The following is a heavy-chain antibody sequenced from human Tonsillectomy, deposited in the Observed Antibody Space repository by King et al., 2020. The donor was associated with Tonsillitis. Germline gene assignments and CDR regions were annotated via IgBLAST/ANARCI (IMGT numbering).Heavy chain of an antibody. D-gene: IGHD7-27*01. Sequence: VQLVQSGAEVKKPGSSVKVSCKASGGTFSSYAISWVRQAPGQGLEWMGRIIPILGIGNYPQKFQGRVTITADKSTSTAYMELSSLRSEDSAVYYCARLSRWGSRTESFDSWGQGTLVTVAS. V-gene: IGHV1-69*04. CDR3: ARLSRWGSRTESFDS. CDR2: IIPILGIG. J-gene: IGHJ4*02. CDR1: GGTFSSYA.